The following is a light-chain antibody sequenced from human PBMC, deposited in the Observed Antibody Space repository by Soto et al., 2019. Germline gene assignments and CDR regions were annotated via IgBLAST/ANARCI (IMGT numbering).Light chain of an antibody. J-gene: IGLJ3*02. CDR1: SYNIGTNT. V-gene: IGLV1-44*01. CDR2: SNN. CDR3: AAWDARLDGVV. Sequence: QSVLTQPPSASGTPGQRVTISCSGSSYNIGTNTVNWFQQLPGPAPKLLISSNNQRPSGVPDRFSGAKSGTSVSLAISGLQSEDEADYYCAAWDARLDGVVFGGGTKLTVL.